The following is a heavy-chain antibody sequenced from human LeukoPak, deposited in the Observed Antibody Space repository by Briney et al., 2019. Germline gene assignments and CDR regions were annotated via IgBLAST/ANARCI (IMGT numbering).Heavy chain of an antibody. Sequence: GGSLRLSCAASGFTFSTSWMHWVRHAPGEGLVWVSRINSDGNDRNYADSVKGRFTISRDNAKNTLYLQMNSLRAEDTAVYYCARVAPAGTHPDYWGQGTLVTVSS. V-gene: IGHV3-74*01. CDR1: GFTFSTSW. CDR3: ARVAPAGTHPDY. D-gene: IGHD6-13*01. J-gene: IGHJ4*02. CDR2: INSDGNDR.